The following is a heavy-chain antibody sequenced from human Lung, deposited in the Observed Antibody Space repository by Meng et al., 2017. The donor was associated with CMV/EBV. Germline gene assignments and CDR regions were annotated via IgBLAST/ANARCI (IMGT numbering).Heavy chain of an antibody. Sequence: ASVXXSCKASGYTFTSYYMHWVRQAPGQGLEWMGIINPSGGSTSYAQKFQGRVTMTRDTSTSTVYMELSSLRSEDTAVYYCARLGYYDSSPLGDYFDYWGQGTLVTVSS. CDR2: INPSGGST. J-gene: IGHJ4*02. V-gene: IGHV1-46*01. CDR1: GYTFTSYY. CDR3: ARLGYYDSSPLGDYFDY. D-gene: IGHD3-22*01.